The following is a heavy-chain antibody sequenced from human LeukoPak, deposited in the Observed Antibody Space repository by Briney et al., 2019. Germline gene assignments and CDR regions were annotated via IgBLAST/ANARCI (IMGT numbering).Heavy chain of an antibody. V-gene: IGHV1-18*01. CDR3: ARASYCSGGSCYSDY. CDR2: INVYNGHT. Sequence: GASVKVSCKASGYPFTIYGISWVRQAPGQGLEWMGWINVYNGHTNYAQKVKGRVTMTTDTSTSTAYMELRSPKSDDTAVYYCARASYCSGGSCYSDYWGQGTLVTVSS. CDR1: GYPFTIYG. D-gene: IGHD2-15*01. J-gene: IGHJ4*02.